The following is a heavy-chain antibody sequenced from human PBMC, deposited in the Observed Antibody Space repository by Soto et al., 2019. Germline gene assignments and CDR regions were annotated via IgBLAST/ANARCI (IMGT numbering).Heavy chain of an antibody. CDR1: GYTFTSYD. Sequence: QVQLVQSGAEVKKPGASVKVSCKASGYTFTSYDINWVRQATGQGLEWMGWMNPNSGNTGYAQKFQGRVNMTRNTSISTAYMELSSLRSEDTAVYYCARGRGSGWYQIYYYYYMDVWGKGTTVTVSS. V-gene: IGHV1-8*01. CDR3: ARGRGSGWYQIYYYYYMDV. J-gene: IGHJ6*03. D-gene: IGHD6-19*01. CDR2: MNPNSGNT.